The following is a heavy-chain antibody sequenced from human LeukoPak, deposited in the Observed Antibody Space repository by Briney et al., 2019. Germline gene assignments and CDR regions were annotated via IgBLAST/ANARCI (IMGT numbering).Heavy chain of an antibody. Sequence: GGSLRLSCAASGFTFSSYSMNWVRQAPGKGLEWVSYISSSSSTIYYADSVKGRFTISRDNAKNSLYLQMNSLRAEDTALYYCAKATYYYGSGSYAYNWFDPWGQGTLVTVSS. V-gene: IGHV3-48*04. CDR2: ISSSSSTI. D-gene: IGHD3-10*01. J-gene: IGHJ5*02. CDR1: GFTFSSYS. CDR3: AKATYYYGSGSYAYNWFDP.